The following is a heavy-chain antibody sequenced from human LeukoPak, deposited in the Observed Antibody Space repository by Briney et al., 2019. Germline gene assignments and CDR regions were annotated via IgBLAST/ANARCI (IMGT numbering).Heavy chain of an antibody. V-gene: IGHV4-39*07. Sequence: SETLSLTCTVSGGSISSSSYYWGWIRQPPGKGLEWIGSIYYSGSTNYNPSLKSRVTISVDTSKNQFSLKLSSVTAADTAVYYCARYVLSFNYSGYDHDAFDIWGQGTMVTVSS. CDR1: GGSISSSSYY. CDR2: IYYSGST. J-gene: IGHJ3*02. CDR3: ARYVLSFNYSGYDHDAFDI. D-gene: IGHD5-12*01.